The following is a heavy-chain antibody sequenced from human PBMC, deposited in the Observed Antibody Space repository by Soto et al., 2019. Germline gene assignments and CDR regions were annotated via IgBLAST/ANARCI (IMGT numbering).Heavy chain of an antibody. D-gene: IGHD3-9*01. V-gene: IGHV1-69*13. CDR1: GGTFSSYA. J-gene: IGHJ6*02. CDR3: ARGAKHPILTGPTAPDLYYGMDV. Sequence: GASVKVSCKASGGTFSSYAISWVRQAPGQGLEWMGGIIPIFGTANYAQKFQGRVTITADESTSTAYMELSSLRSEDTAVYYCARGAKHPILTGPTAPDLYYGMDVWGQGTTVTVSS. CDR2: IIPIFGTA.